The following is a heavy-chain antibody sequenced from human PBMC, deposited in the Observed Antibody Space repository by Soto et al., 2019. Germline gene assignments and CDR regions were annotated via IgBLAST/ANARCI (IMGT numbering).Heavy chain of an antibody. CDR1: GFTFSSYG. CDR2: ISYDGSNK. D-gene: IGHD3-22*01. J-gene: IGHJ4*02. V-gene: IGHV3-30*18. CDR3: AKDPGSSGYYCDY. Sequence: PGGSLRLSCAASGFTFSSYGMHWVRQAPGKGLEWVAVISYDGSNKYYADSVKGRFTISRDNSKNTLYLQMNSLRAEDTAVYYCAKDPGSSGYYCDYWGQGTLVTVSS.